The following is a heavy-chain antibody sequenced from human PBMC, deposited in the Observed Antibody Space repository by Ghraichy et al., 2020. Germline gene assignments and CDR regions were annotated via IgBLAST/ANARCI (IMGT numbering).Heavy chain of an antibody. V-gene: IGHV1-3*01. CDR1: GYAFTTYP. CDR3: ARGGRLGGDDEYYFDY. Sequence: ASVKVSCRASGYAFTTYPILWVRQAPGQGLELMGWINAGNDDTRYSQNFQGRVTITKDTSSTTAYMELSSLRSEDTAVYYCARGGRLGGDDEYYFDYWGQGTLVTVSS. D-gene: IGHD5-12*01. CDR2: INAGNDDT. J-gene: IGHJ4*02.